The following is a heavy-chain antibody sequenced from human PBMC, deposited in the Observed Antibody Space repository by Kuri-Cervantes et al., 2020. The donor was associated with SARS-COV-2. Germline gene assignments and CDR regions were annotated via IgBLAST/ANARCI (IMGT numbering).Heavy chain of an antibody. CDR3: AKSRWQQLSWLDY. CDR2: ISGSGGST. V-gene: IGHV3-23*01. D-gene: IGHD6-13*01. J-gene: IGHJ4*02. Sequence: GESLKISCAASGFTFSSYAMSWVRQAPGKGLGWVSVISGSGGSTYYADSVKGRFTISRDNSKNTLYLQMNSLRAEDTAVYYCAKSRWQQLSWLDYWGQGTLVTVSS. CDR1: GFTFSSYA.